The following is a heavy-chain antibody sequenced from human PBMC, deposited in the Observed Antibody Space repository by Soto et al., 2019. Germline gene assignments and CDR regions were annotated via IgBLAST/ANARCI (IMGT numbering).Heavy chain of an antibody. V-gene: IGHV1-2*02. CDR1: GYTFTGYY. CDR3: ARTQTNDY. J-gene: IGHJ4*02. Sequence: ASVKVSCKASGYTFTGYYIHWVRQAPGQGLEWMGWINTNSGGTNYAQKFQGRVTMTRDTSISTAYMELSRLTSDDTAVYYCARTQTNDYWGQGTVGTSP. CDR2: INTNSGGT.